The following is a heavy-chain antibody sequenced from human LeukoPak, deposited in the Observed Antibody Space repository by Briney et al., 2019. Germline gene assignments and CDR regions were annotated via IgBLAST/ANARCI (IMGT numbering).Heavy chain of an antibody. CDR3: AREVMVPAAMDYFDY. J-gene: IGHJ4*02. D-gene: IGHD2-2*01. CDR2: IYTSGST. V-gene: IGHV4-61*02. Sequence: SQTLSLTCTVSGGSISSGSYYWSWIRQPAGKGLEWIVRIYTSGSTNYNPSLKSRVTISVDTSKNQFSLKLSSVTAADTAVYYCAREVMVPAAMDYFDYWGQGTLVTVSS. CDR1: GGSISSGSYY.